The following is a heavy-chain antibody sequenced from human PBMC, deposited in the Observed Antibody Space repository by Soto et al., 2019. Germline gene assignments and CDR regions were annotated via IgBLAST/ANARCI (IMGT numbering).Heavy chain of an antibody. CDR3: ARGIKNICAVDV. J-gene: IGHJ6*02. Sequence: EVQLVESGGGLIQPGGSLRLSCVASGFSISGYWMHWVRQAPGKGLVWVSRINSDGSTTNYADSVKGQFTLSRDNAESTVYLQMNRLRAEDTAVYDCARGIKNICAVDVWGQGTTVTVSS. CDR1: GFSISGYW. V-gene: IGHV3-74*01. CDR2: INSDGSTT. D-gene: IGHD3-10*01.